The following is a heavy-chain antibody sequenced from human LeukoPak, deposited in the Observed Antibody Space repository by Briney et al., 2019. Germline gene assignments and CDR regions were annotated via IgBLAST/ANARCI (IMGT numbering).Heavy chain of an antibody. Sequence: PSETLSLTCTVSGGSISSGDYYWSWIRQPPGKGLEWIGYIYYSGSTNYNPSLKSRVTISVDTSKNQFSLKLSSVTAADTAVYYCARDGLGAGVSEYYFDYWGQGTLVTVSS. CDR1: GGSISSGDYY. V-gene: IGHV4-61*08. J-gene: IGHJ4*02. D-gene: IGHD6-13*01. CDR2: IYYSGST. CDR3: ARDGLGAGVSEYYFDY.